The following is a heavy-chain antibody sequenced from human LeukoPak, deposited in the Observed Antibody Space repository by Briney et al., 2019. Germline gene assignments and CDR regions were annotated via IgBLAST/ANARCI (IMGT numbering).Heavy chain of an antibody. CDR2: IGGTGDRT. CDR3: AKDPVVYHGGSGWHYFDY. CDR1: RFTFSSYA. D-gene: IGHD6-19*01. J-gene: IGHJ4*02. V-gene: IGHV3-23*01. Sequence: PGGSLRLSCAASRFTFSSYARSGFRQAPGGGLGGASPIGGTGDRTYYADSVKGRFTISRDNSMDTLVLQMNSLKAEDTAVYYCAKDPVVYHGGSGWHYFDYWGQGTLVTVSS.